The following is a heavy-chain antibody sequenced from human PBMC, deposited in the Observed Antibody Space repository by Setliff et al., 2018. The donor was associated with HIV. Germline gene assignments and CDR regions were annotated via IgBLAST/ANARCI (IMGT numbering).Heavy chain of an antibody. V-gene: IGHV4-4*07. CDR1: DSGTYY. CDR3: ARAAAGNTGPFDL. CDR2: VSSRGDT. J-gene: IGHJ4*02. Sequence: PSETLSLTCTVSDSGTYYWSWIRQPAGKGLEWIWRVSSRGDTNYNPSLKSRVTMSVDTSNNQFSLKLTSVTASDTAVYYCARAAAGNTGPFDLWGQGSPVTVSS. D-gene: IGHD4-17*01.